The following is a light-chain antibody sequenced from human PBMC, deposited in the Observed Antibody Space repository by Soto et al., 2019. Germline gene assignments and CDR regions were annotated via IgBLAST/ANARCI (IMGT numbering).Light chain of an antibody. V-gene: IGKV3-20*01. J-gene: IGKJ2*01. CDR2: GAS. CDR3: QQYGSSSYT. Sequence: EIVLTQSPGTLSLSPGERATLSCRASQSVSSSYLAWYQQKPGQAPRLLIFGASSRATGIPDRFSGSGSGTCFTLTISRLEREDFAVYFCQQYGSSSYTFGQGTKLEIK. CDR1: QSVSSSY.